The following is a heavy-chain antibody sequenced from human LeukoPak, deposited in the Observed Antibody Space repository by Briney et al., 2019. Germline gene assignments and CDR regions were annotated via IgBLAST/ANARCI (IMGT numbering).Heavy chain of an antibody. CDR3: ARGPYCRSTSCPYYLDV. Sequence: ASVTVSFKASVYTFTNYDINWVRQATGQGLEWMGWMNPDSGNTGYAQKFQGRVTITKNTSISTAYMELSSLRSEDTALYYCARGPYCRSTSCPYYLDVWGKGTTVTVSS. CDR2: MNPDSGNT. V-gene: IGHV1-8*03. D-gene: IGHD2-2*01. CDR1: VYTFTNYD. J-gene: IGHJ6*03.